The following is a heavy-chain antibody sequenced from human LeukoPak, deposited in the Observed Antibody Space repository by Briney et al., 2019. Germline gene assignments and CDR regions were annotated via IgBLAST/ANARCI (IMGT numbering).Heavy chain of an antibody. CDR2: IYYTGST. D-gene: IGHD3-3*01. J-gene: IGHJ5*02. CDR1: GGSISSGDYY. Sequence: SETLSLTCTVSGGSISSGDYYWNWIRQPPGKGLEWIGYIYYTGSTYYNPSLKSRVSISVDTSKNQFSLKLSSVTAADTAVYYCARTGITIFGFDPWGQGTLVTVSS. V-gene: IGHV4-30-4*01. CDR3: ARTGITIFGFDP.